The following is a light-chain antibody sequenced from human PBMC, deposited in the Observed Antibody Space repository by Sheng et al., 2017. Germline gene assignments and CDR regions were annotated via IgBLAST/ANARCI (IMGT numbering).Light chain of an antibody. J-gene: IGKJ4*01. CDR2: AAS. CDR1: QSISSY. V-gene: IGKV1-39*01. Sequence: DIQMTQSPSSLSASVGDRVTITCRASQSISSYLNWYQQKPGKTPKLLIYAASTLQSGVPSRFSGSGSGTDFILTISSLQPEDFATYYCQQYDNLITFGGGTKVEIK. CDR3: QQYDNLIT.